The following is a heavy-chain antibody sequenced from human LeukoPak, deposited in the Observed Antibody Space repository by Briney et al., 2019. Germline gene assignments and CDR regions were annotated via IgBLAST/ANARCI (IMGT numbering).Heavy chain of an antibody. J-gene: IGHJ4*02. Sequence: GGSLRLSCAASGLTFDDYGMSWVRQAPGKGLEWVSGINWNGGSTGYADSVKGRFTISRDNAKNSLFLQMNSLRVEDTALYYCARGGSGSYGDYFAYWGQGILVTVSS. CDR3: ARGGSGSYGDYFAY. D-gene: IGHD3-10*01. CDR2: INWNGGST. V-gene: IGHV3-20*04. CDR1: GLTFDDYG.